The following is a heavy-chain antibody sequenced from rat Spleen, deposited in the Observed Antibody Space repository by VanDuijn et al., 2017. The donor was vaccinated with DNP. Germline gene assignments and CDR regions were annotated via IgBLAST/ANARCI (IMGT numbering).Heavy chain of an antibody. CDR2: ISPGGGNI. J-gene: IGHJ2*01. CDR3: TTLGTHFDY. D-gene: IGHD1-4*01. V-gene: IGHV5S23*01. CDR1: GFTFSDYN. Sequence: EVQLVESGGGLVQPGRSLKLSCAASGFTFSDYNMAWVRQAPTKGLEWVAAISPGGGNIYYRDSVKGRFTISRDNAKSTLYLQMDSLRSEDTATYFCTTLGTHFDYWGQGLMVTVSS.